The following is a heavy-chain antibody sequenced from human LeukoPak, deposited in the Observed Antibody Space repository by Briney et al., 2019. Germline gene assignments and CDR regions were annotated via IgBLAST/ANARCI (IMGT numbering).Heavy chain of an antibody. CDR1: GGSITDYY. CDR2: DYYSGSS. D-gene: IGHD3-10*01. V-gene: IGHV4-59*01. CDR3: ARAITMVRGVIPLYGMDV. J-gene: IGHJ6*02. Sequence: SETLSLTCTVSGGSITDYYWGWIRQPPGKGLEWIGYDYYSGSSNYNPSLKSRVTISLDTSKNQFSLKMSSVTAADTAVYYCARAITMVRGVIPLYGMDVWGQGTTVTVSS.